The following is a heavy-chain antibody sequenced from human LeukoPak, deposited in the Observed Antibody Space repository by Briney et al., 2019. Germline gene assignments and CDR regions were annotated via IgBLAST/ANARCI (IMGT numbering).Heavy chain of an antibody. D-gene: IGHD3-9*01. CDR2: IYPGDSDT. CDR3: TRSPDIDILTGYSRYYFDY. Sequence: GESLKISCKASGYTFTNYWIGWVRQMPGKGLEWIGTIYPGDSDTRYSPSFQGQVTISADKSISTAYLQWNSLKASDTAIYYCTRSPDIDILTGYSRYYFDYWGQGTLVTVSS. J-gene: IGHJ4*02. V-gene: IGHV5-51*01. CDR1: GYTFTNYW.